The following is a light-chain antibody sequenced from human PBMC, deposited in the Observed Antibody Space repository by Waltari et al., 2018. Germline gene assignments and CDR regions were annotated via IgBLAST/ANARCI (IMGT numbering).Light chain of an antibody. V-gene: IGLV2-14*03. Sequence: HSALTQPASVSGSPGQSITISCSGTSRDIGVYNYVSWYQQHPGKAPKLLIYDVTNRPSGVSNRFSGSKSGNTASLTISGLQAEDEAVYFCISYTSGTTDWVFGGGTKLTVL. J-gene: IGLJ3*02. CDR2: DVT. CDR3: ISYTSGTTDWV. CDR1: SRDIGVYNY.